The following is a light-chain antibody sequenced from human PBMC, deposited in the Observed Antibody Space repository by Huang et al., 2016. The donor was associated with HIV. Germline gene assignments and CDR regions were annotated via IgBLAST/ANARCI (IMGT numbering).Light chain of an antibody. CDR3: QQYNDWPIT. V-gene: IGKV3-15*01. CDR1: PSVSGY. CDR2: GAS. Sequence: IVLTQSPATLSVSPVERATLSCRASPSVSGYLAWYQQKPGQAPRLLSFGASTRATGVPAKFRGSGSGTEFTLTITSLQSEDFAIYYCQQYNDWPITFGPGTKVDMK. J-gene: IGKJ3*01.